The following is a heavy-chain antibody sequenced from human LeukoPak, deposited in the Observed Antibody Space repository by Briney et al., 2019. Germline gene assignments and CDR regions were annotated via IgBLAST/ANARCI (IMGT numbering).Heavy chain of an antibody. Sequence: GGSLRLSCAASGSTFSSYGMHWVRQAPGKGLEWVAVISYDGSNKYYADSVKGRFTISRDNSKNTLYLQMNSLRAEDTAVYYCAKQGTIFGAYYFDYWGQGTLVTVSS. J-gene: IGHJ4*02. V-gene: IGHV3-30*18. CDR3: AKQGTIFGAYYFDY. CDR1: GSTFSSYG. D-gene: IGHD3-3*01. CDR2: ISYDGSNK.